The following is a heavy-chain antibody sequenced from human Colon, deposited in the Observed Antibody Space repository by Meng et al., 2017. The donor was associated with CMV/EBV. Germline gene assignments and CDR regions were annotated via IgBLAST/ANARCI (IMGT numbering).Heavy chain of an antibody. V-gene: IGHV3-66*02. CDR3: AKDLHLPYEAQPIEY. CDR1: GFSVSSNY. D-gene: IGHD2-2*01. Sequence: GESLKISCAASGFSVSSNYMNWVRQAPGKGLEWVSVIYGDNTTHYADSVKGRFTISRDSSKNIVFLQMNNLRGEDTAVYFCAKDLHLPYEAQPIEYWGQGTLVTVSS. CDR2: IYGDNTT. J-gene: IGHJ4*02.